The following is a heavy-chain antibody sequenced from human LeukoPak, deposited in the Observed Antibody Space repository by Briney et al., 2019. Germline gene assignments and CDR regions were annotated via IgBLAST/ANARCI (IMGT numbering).Heavy chain of an antibody. Sequence: SETLSLTCTVSGYSISSGYYWGWIRQPPGKGLEWIGSIYHSGSTYYNPSLKSRVTISVDTSKNQFSLKLSSVTAADTAVYYCVRVGYDLHFDYWGQGTLVTVS. V-gene: IGHV4-38-2*02. CDR1: GYSISSGYY. J-gene: IGHJ4*02. CDR3: VRVGYDLHFDY. D-gene: IGHD5-12*01. CDR2: IYHSGST.